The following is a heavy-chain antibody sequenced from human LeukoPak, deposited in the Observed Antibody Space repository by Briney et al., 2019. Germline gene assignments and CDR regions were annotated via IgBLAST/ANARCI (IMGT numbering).Heavy chain of an antibody. CDR1: GFTFSSYT. J-gene: IGHJ6*03. D-gene: IGHD6-13*01. CDR2: ISGSGGST. CDR3: ARGSASRFYYMDV. Sequence: GGSLRLSCAVSGFTFSSYTMSWVRQAPGKGVEGVSAISGSGGSTYYADSVKGRFTISRDNSKNTLYLQMNSLRAEDTAVYYCARGSASRFYYMDVWGKGTTVTVSS. V-gene: IGHV3-23*01.